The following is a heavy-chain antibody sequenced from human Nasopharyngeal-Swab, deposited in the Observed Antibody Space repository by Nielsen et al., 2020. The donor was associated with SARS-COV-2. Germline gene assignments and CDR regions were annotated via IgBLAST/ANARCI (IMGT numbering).Heavy chain of an antibody. CDR1: GFTFSSFG. V-gene: IGHV3-30*03. J-gene: IGHJ4*02. CDR3: ARDPASSGSYLDY. CDR2: IAHDASNE. Sequence: GGSLRLSCAASGFTFSSFGMHWVRQAPGKGLEWVAFIAHDASNEYYGDSVKGRFSISRDSSKNTLYLQMDSLRGEDTAVYYCARDPASSGSYLDYWGQGALVSISS. D-gene: IGHD1-26*01.